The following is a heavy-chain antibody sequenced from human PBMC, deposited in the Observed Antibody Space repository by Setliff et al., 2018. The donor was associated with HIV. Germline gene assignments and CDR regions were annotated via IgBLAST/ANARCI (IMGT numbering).Heavy chain of an antibody. V-gene: IGHV4-59*12. CDR2: IYYSGGT. CDR1: GFTFSTYW. Sequence: GSLRLSCAASGFTFSTYWMSWVRQAPGKGLEWIGTIYYSGGTYYKSSLKSRLIISLDTSKNQFSLNLRSVTAADTAVYFCASGGHRLHDYWGQGTLVTVSS. D-gene: IGHD1-26*01. J-gene: IGHJ4*02. CDR3: ASGGHRLHDY.